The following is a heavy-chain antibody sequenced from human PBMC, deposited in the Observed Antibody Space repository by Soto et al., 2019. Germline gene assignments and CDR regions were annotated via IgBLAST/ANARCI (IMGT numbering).Heavy chain of an antibody. CDR1: GYRFTSYG. D-gene: IGHD2-2*01. Sequence: QVLLVQSGAEVKKPGASVKVSCMTSGYRFTSYGINWVRQAPGQGLEWMRSISGYNGKTNYAQSFQGRVIMTTDTATTTAFMELRNLSSNDTAVYYCERVPSGPNIVLLSAANPWGQGTRVTVSS. CDR2: ISGYNGKT. V-gene: IGHV1-18*04. CDR3: ERVPSGPNIVLLSAANP. J-gene: IGHJ5*02.